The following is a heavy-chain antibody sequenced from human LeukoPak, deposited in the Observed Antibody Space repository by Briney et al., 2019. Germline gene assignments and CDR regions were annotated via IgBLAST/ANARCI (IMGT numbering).Heavy chain of an antibody. J-gene: IGHJ6*02. CDR1: GFTFSSYA. Sequence: GGSLRLSCAASGFTFSSYAMSWVRQAPGKGLEWVSAISGSGGSTYYADSVKGRFTISRDNSKNTLYLQMNSLRAEDTAVYYCAKGIGDYGNYYYGVHVWGQGTTVTVSS. D-gene: IGHD4-17*01. V-gene: IGHV3-23*01. CDR2: ISGSGGST. CDR3: AKGIGDYGNYYYGVHV.